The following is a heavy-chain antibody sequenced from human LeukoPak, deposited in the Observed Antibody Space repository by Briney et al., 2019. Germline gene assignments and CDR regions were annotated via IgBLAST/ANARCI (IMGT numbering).Heavy chain of an antibody. J-gene: IGHJ6*04. V-gene: IGHV3-21*01. CDR3: AELGITMIGGV. CDR1: GFTFSAYS. Sequence: GGSLRLSCAASGFTFSAYSMNWVRQAPRKGLGWVSSISSSSSYIYYADSVKGRFTISRDNAKNSLYLQMNSLRAEDTAVYYCAELGITMIGGVWGKGTTVTISS. CDR2: ISSSSSYI. D-gene: IGHD3-10*02.